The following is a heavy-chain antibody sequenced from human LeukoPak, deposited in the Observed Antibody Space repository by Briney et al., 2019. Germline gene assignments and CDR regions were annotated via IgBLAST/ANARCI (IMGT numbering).Heavy chain of an antibody. J-gene: IGHJ4*02. CDR1: GFTFSSYE. CDR3: ARDHGETFDY. V-gene: IGHV3-48*03. CDR2: ISSSGSTI. D-gene: IGHD7-27*01. Sequence: GGSLRLSCAASGFTFSSYEMNWVRQAPGKGLEWVSYISSSGSTIYYADSVKGQFTTSRDNAKNSLYLQMNSLRAEDTAVYYCARDHGETFDYWGQGTLVTVSS.